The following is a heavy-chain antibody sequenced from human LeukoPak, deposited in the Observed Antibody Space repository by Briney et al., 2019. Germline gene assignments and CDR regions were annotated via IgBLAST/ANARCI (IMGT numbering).Heavy chain of an antibody. CDR2: LSGGGGST. D-gene: IGHD1-26*01. J-gene: IGHJ4*02. CDR1: GFTFSSYA. CDR3: AKSYTLDY. V-gene: IGHV3-23*01. Sequence: GGSLRLSCAASGFTFSSYAMNWVRQAPGKGLEWVSGLSGGGGSTYYADSVKGRFTISRDNSKNTLYLQMNSLRAEDTAVYYCAKSYTLDYWGQGTLVTVSS.